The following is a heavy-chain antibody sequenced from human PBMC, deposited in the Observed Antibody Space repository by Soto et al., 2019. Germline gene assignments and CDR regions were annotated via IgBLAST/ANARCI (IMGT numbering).Heavy chain of an antibody. CDR2: IYWDDDR. V-gene: IGHV2-5*02. D-gene: IGHD6-6*01. CDR3: AHSKYSRSSFDY. Sequence: QITLKESGPTLVKPTQTLTLTCTFSGFSLSTDDVGVGWIRQPPGQALEWLALIYWDDDRRYSPSLKSRLTITKDTSKNPVVLTMTNMYPVDTATYFCAHSKYSRSSFDYWGQGTLVTVSS. J-gene: IGHJ4*02. CDR1: GFSLSTDDVG.